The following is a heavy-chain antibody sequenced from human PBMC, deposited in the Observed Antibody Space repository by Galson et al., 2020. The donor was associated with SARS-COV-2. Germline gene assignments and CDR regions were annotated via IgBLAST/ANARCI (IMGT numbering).Heavy chain of an antibody. J-gene: IGHJ4*02. CDR2: IAWDGSKA. CDR3: AKVHSAFTSYFDY. CDR1: GFSFGDYT. V-gene: IGHV3-43*01. Sequence: GGSLRLSCSASGFSFGDYTMHWVRQAAGKGLEWISSIAWDGSKASYADSVEGRFTVSRDNSKDFLFLQMNSLRSDDTAVYFCAKVHSAFTSYFDYWGRGTQVIVSA. D-gene: IGHD4-4*01.